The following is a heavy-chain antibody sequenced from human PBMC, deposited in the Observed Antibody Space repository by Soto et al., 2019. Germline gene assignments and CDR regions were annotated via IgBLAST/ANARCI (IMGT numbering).Heavy chain of an antibody. Sequence: ETLSLTCTVSGGSISSYYWSWIRQPPGKGLEWIGYIYYSGSTNYNPSLKSRVTISVDTSKNQFSLKLSSVTAADTAVYYCARGPGYSSGWYNYYYGMDVWGQGTTVIVSS. CDR1: GGSISSYY. J-gene: IGHJ6*01. CDR3: ARGPGYSSGWYNYYYGMDV. V-gene: IGHV4-59*01. D-gene: IGHD6-19*01. CDR2: IYYSGST.